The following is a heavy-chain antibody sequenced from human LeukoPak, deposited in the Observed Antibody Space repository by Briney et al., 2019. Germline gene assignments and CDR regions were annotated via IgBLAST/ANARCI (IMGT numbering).Heavy chain of an antibody. Sequence: ASVKVSCKASGYTFTGYYMHWVRQAPGQGLEWMGWINPNSGGTNYAQKFQGRVTMTRDTSISTAYMELSRLRSDDTAVYYCASRRSSSSWYEWFDPWGQGTLVTVSS. V-gene: IGHV1-2*02. CDR1: GYTFTGYY. CDR2: INPNSGGT. CDR3: ASRRSSSSWYEWFDP. D-gene: IGHD6-13*01. J-gene: IGHJ5*02.